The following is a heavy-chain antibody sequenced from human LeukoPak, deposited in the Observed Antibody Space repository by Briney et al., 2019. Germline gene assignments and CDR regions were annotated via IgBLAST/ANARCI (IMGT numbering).Heavy chain of an antibody. V-gene: IGHV3-23*01. CDR2: ISGSGGST. CDR3: ASPGTAVTTRNAFDM. CDR1: GFTFSSYA. D-gene: IGHD4-17*01. J-gene: IGHJ3*02. Sequence: GGSLRLSCAASGFTFSSYAMSWVRQAPGKGLEWVSAISGSGGSTYYADSVKGRFTISRDNAKNTLYLQMNSLRAEDTAVYYCASPGTAVTTRNAFDMWGQGTMVTVSS.